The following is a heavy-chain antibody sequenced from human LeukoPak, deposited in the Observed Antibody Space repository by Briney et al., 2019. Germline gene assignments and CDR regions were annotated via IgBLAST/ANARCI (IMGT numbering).Heavy chain of an antibody. CDR2: INPNSGGT. D-gene: IGHD5-24*01. J-gene: IGHJ3*02. Sequence: SVKVSYKASGYTFTGYYMHWVRQAPGQGLEWMVRINPNSGGTNYAQKFQGRVTMTRDTSISTAYMELSRLRSDDTAVYYCARPGEIDGYNSAFDIWGQGTMVTVSS. V-gene: IGHV1-2*06. CDR1: GYTFTGYY. CDR3: ARPGEIDGYNSAFDI.